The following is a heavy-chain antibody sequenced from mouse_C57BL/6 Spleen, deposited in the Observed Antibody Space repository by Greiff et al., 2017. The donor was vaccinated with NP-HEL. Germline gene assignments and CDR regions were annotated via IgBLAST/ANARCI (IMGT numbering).Heavy chain of an antibody. J-gene: IGHJ4*01. CDR1: GFTFSDYY. Sequence: DVQLQESEGGLVQPGSSMKLSCTASGFTFSDYYMAWVRQVPEKGLEWVANINYDGSSTYYLDSLKSRFIISRDNAKNILYLQMSSLKSEDTATYYCARGKGFFYAMDYWGQGTSVTVSS. CDR3: ARGKGFFYAMDY. CDR2: INYDGSST. V-gene: IGHV5-16*01.